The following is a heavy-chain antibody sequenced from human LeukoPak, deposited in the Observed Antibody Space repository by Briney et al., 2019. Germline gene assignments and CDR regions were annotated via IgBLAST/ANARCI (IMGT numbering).Heavy chain of an antibody. CDR3: ARHTRESYGSSGFSQQGWFDP. Sequence: ASVKVSCKTAGYTFTNYGINWVRRAPGQGLEWMGWTSAYSGNANYAPSFRGRVTMTTDTSTGTAYMELRRLRSADTAMYYCARHTRESYGSSGFSQQGWFDPWGQGTLVTVSS. V-gene: IGHV1-18*01. D-gene: IGHD3-22*01. CDR2: TSAYSGNA. J-gene: IGHJ5*02. CDR1: GYTFTNYG.